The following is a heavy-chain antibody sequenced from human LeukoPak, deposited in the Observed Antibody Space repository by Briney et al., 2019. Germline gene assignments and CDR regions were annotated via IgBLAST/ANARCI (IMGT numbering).Heavy chain of an antibody. Sequence: SETLSLTCSVSGASFSTNYWSCIRQPPGRGLDWIGYVFDSGSTNYNPSLKSRVTISVDPSTKQFSLRLSSVTAADTAVYYCARLYQQSKWKYYYYYMDVWGKGTAVTVSS. J-gene: IGHJ6*03. CDR2: VFDSGST. CDR3: ARLYQQSKWKYYYYYMDV. CDR1: GASFSTNY. V-gene: IGHV4-59*01. D-gene: IGHD1-1*01.